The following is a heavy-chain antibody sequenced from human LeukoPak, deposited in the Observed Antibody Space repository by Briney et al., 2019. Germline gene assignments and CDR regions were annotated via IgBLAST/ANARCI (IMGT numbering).Heavy chain of an antibody. CDR2: IRYDGSNK. D-gene: IGHD6-13*01. Sequence: GGSLRLSCAASGFTFSSYGMHWVRQAPGKGLEWVAFIRYDGSNKYYADSVKGRFTISRDNSKNTLYLQMNSLRAEDTAVYYCAKTIAAAGTRPDAFDIWGQGTMVTVSS. J-gene: IGHJ3*02. CDR3: AKTIAAAGTRPDAFDI. V-gene: IGHV3-30*02. CDR1: GFTFSSYG.